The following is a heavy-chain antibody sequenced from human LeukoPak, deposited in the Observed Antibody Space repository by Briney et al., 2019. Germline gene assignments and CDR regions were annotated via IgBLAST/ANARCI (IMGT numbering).Heavy chain of an antibody. V-gene: IGHV1-69*13. Sequence: GASVKVSCKTSGGSINNYGINWVRQAPGQGLEWMGTIIPLLARPKYAKKFQGRVTITADESADTAYMEVSRLTSEDTAVFFCAIVPKTGMPAITWGPGTLVTVSS. CDR1: GGSINNYG. D-gene: IGHD6-6*01. CDR3: AIVPKTGMPAIT. J-gene: IGHJ5*02. CDR2: IIPLLARP.